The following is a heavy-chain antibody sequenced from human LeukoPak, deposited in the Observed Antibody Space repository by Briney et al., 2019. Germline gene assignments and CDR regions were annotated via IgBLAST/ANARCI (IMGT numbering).Heavy chain of an antibody. CDR3: ARGGNWIYPTSNWFDP. D-gene: IGHD1-7*01. V-gene: IGHV1-3*01. CDR2: INAGNGNT. J-gene: IGHJ5*02. Sequence: ASVKVSCKASGYTFTSYAMHWVRQAPGQRLEWMGWINAGNGNTKYSQKFQGRVTITRDTSASTAYMELSSLRSEDTAVYYCARGGNWIYPTSNWFDPWGQGTLVTVSS. CDR1: GYTFTSYA.